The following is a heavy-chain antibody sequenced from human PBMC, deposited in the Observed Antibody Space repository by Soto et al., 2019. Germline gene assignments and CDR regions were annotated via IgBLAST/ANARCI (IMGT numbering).Heavy chain of an antibody. V-gene: IGHV3-23*01. CDR1: GFTFSSYA. CDR2: ISGGGNDR. J-gene: IGHJ4*02. CDR3: ARSLFIAATDTEPFDS. Sequence: VQLLESGGGLVQPGGSLTLSCAASGFTFSSYAMSWVRQAPGKGLEWVSAISGGGNDRFYADSVKGRFTISRDNSRNTLYLHMHSLTAEDTAVHYCARSLFIAATDTEPFDSWGQGTLVTVSP. D-gene: IGHD6-13*01.